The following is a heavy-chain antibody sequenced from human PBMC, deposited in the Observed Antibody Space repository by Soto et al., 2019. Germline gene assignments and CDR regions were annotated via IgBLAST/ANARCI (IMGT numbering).Heavy chain of an antibody. CDR2: VSSGGTYI. CDR3: ATTAAGVEGRPGAFDN. D-gene: IGHD6-6*01. CDR1: GFTFSSHD. V-gene: IGHV3-21*01. Sequence: PGGSLRLSCVASGFTFSSHDMNWVRQAPGKGLEWVSSVSSGGTYIYYADSVKGRFTISRDNAKSSLWLQMKSLRADDTAVYYCATTAAGVEGRPGAFDNWGQGTLVTVSS. J-gene: IGHJ4*02.